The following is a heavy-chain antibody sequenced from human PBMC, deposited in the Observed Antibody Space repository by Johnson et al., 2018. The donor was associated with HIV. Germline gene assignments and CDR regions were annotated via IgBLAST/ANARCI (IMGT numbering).Heavy chain of an antibody. CDR1: GFTFTNYW. D-gene: IGHD3-3*01. Sequence: VQLVESGGGLVQPGGSLRLSCAASGFTFTNYWMNWVRQAPGKGLEWVAHINPDGSEKYYVDSVRGRFTISRDNAKNSLYLQLNSLRVEDTAVYYCARDLVSIFGVVRSTDGFEIWGQGTVVTVSS. V-gene: IGHV3-7*01. J-gene: IGHJ3*02. CDR2: INPDGSEK. CDR3: ARDLVSIFGVVRSTDGFEI.